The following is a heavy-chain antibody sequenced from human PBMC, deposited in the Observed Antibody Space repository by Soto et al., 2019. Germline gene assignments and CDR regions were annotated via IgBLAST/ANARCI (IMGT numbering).Heavy chain of an antibody. CDR3: AKDIVVVVAATRPTAYYYGMDV. V-gene: IGHV3-23*01. CDR2: ISGSGGST. Sequence: GGSLILSCAASGFTFSSYAMSWVRQAPGKGLEWVSAISGSGGSTYYADSVKGRFTISRDNSKNTLYLQMNSLRAEDTAVYYCAKDIVVVVAATRPTAYYYGMDVWGQGTTVTVSS. CDR1: GFTFSSYA. J-gene: IGHJ6*02. D-gene: IGHD2-15*01.